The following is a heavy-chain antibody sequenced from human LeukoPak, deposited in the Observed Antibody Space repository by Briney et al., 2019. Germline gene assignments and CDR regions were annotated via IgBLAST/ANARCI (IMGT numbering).Heavy chain of an antibody. V-gene: IGHV4-59*01. Sequence: SETLSLTCTVSGGSISSYYWSWIRQPPGKGLEWIGYIYYSGSTNYNPSLKRRVTISVDTSKNQFSLKLSSVTAADTAVYYCARADYDFWSGYSAFDYWGQGTLVTVSS. J-gene: IGHJ4*02. CDR2: IYYSGST. CDR1: GGSISSYY. D-gene: IGHD3-3*01. CDR3: ARADYDFWSGYSAFDY.